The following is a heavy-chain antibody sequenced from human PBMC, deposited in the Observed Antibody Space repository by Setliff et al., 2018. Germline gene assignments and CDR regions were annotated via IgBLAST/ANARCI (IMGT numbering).Heavy chain of an antibody. CDR1: GGSFSDYN. V-gene: IGHV4-34*01. CDR2: INHSGST. D-gene: IGHD1-26*01. CDR3: ARHPSSGSYYGGSIFYFDD. J-gene: IGHJ4*02. Sequence: PSETLSLTCAVYGGSFSDYNWSWIRQPPGKGLEWIGEINHSGSTNYNPSLKSRVTISIDTSKNQFSLKLSFVTAADTAVYYCARHPSSGSYYGGSIFYFDDWGPGILVTVSS.